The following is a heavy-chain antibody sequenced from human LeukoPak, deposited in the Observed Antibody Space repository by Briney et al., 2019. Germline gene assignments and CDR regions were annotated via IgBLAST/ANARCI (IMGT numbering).Heavy chain of an antibody. Sequence: SETLSLTCTLSGGSINNYYWSWIRQPPGRGLEWIGYISYSGDTNYNPSLKSRVTMSVDTSKNQFSLELSSVTAADTAVYYCARGWNYGDYWGQGTLVTVSS. V-gene: IGHV4-59*01. CDR1: GGSINNYY. J-gene: IGHJ4*02. CDR2: ISYSGDT. D-gene: IGHD1-7*01. CDR3: ARGWNYGDY.